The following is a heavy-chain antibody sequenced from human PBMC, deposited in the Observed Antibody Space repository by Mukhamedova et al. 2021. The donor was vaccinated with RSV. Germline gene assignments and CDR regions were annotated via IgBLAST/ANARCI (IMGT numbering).Heavy chain of an antibody. V-gene: IGHV3-30*03. Sequence: MGLEWVAVISYDGSNKYYADSVKGRFTISRDNSKNTLYLQMNSLRAEDTAVYYCATGPYYDFWSGYRIWGQGTMVTVSS. CDR3: ATGPYYDFWSGYRI. CDR2: ISYDGSNK. J-gene: IGHJ3*02. D-gene: IGHD3-3*01.